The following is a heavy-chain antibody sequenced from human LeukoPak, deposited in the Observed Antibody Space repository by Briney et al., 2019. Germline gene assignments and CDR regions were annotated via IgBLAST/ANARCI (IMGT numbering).Heavy chain of an antibody. V-gene: IGHV4-39*01. CDR1: GGSISRSDYF. CDR2: VYENGST. J-gene: IGHJ5*02. D-gene: IGHD3-9*01. Sequence: SETLSLTCTVSGGSISRSDYFWGWIRQSPGKGLEWIGSVYENGSTYKKPSLKSRVTISVDTSKNQFSLWLTSVTAADTGVYYCARCGATGYPDNWFDPWGQGTLVTVSS. CDR3: ARCGATGYPDNWFDP.